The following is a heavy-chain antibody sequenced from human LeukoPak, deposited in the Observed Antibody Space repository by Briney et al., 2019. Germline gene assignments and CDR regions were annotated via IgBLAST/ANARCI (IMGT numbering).Heavy chain of an antibody. V-gene: IGHV4-34*01. CDR1: GGSFSGYY. CDR2: INHSGST. D-gene: IGHD6-13*01. J-gene: IGHJ5*02. Sequence: SETLSLTCAVYGGSFSGYYWSWIRQPPGKGLEWIGEINHSGSTNYNPSLKSRVTISVDTSKNQFSLKLSSVTAADTAVYYCARDTSSSWYRAGGWFDPWGQGTLVTVSS. CDR3: ARDTSSSWYRAGGWFDP.